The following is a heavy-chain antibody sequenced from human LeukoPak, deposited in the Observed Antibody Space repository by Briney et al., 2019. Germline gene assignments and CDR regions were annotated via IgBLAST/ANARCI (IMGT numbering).Heavy chain of an antibody. CDR1: GFTFSSYA. CDR3: AKDPVEDTAMVYRSFDY. CDR2: IRYDGSNK. D-gene: IGHD5-18*01. V-gene: IGHV3-30*02. Sequence: GGSLRLSCAASGFTFSSYAMHWVRQAPGKGLEWVAFIRYDGSNKYYADSVKGRFTISRDNFKNTLYLQMNSLRAEDTAVYYCAKDPVEDTAMVYRSFDYWGQGTLVTVSS. J-gene: IGHJ4*02.